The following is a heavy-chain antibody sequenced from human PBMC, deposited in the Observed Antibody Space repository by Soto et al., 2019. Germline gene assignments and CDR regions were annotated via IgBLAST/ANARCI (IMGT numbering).Heavy chain of an antibody. D-gene: IGHD3-10*01. CDR1: GVSISSSSYY. CDR2: IYSGGTT. V-gene: IGHV4-39*02. Sequence: QMQLQESGPGLVKPSETLSLTCTVSGVSISSSSYYWSWIRQPPGKGLEWIGNIYSGGTTYFNPSLKSRVTISVDTSNNRFSLRLSAVTAADTAVYYCARSMASPYYYGMDVWGQGTTVTVSS. J-gene: IGHJ6*02. CDR3: ARSMASPYYYGMDV.